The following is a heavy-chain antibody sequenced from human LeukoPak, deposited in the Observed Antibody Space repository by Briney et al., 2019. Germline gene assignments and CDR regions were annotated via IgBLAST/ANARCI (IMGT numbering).Heavy chain of an antibody. CDR2: INLNTGGT. CDR1: GYTFTNVD. V-gene: IGHV1-2*06. D-gene: IGHD3-22*01. J-gene: IGHJ5*02. CDR3: AREVGYSTSYYGRFDP. Sequence: ASVKVSCKASGYTFTNVDINWVRQAPGQGLEWMGRINLNTGGTNFAQKFQGRVTMTRDTSINTAYMELGSLTSDDTAVFYCAREVGYSTSYYGRFDPWGQGTLVTVSS.